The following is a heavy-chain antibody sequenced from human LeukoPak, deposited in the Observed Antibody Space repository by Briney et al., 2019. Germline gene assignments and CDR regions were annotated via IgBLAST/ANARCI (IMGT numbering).Heavy chain of an antibody. V-gene: IGHV3-30-3*01. J-gene: IGHJ4*02. CDR3: ARDVYSSGWYDPFDY. CDR1: GFTFSSYA. D-gene: IGHD6-19*01. Sequence: GGSLRLSCAASGFTFSSYAMHWVRQAPGKGLEWVAVISYDGGNKYYADSVKGRFTISRDNSKNTLYLQMNSLRAEDTAVYYCARDVYSSGWYDPFDYWGQGTLVTVSS. CDR2: ISYDGGNK.